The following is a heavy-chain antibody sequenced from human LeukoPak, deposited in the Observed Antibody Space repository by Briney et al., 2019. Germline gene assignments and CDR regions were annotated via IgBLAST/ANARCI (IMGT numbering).Heavy chain of an antibody. CDR3: TTDPVPWLSFFDY. J-gene: IGHJ4*02. CDR2: IKSKTDGGTT. D-gene: IGHD3-22*01. V-gene: IGHV3-15*01. CDR1: GFIFSNAW. Sequence: GGSLRLSCAASGFIFSNAWMSWVRQAPGKGLEWVGRIKSKTDGGTTDYAAPVKGRFTISRDDSKSTLYLQMNSLKTEDTAVYYCTTDPVPWLSFFDYWGQGTLVTVSS.